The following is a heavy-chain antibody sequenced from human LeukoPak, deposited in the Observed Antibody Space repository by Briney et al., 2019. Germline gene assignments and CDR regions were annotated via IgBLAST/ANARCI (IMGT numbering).Heavy chain of an antibody. CDR2: IYYSRTT. D-gene: IGHD5-18*01. J-gene: IGHJ3*02. CDR3: ARWIRVDTAMRGSFDI. Sequence: SETLSLTCTVSGGFISSYYWSWIRQPPGKGLEWIGYIYYSRTTEYNPSLKSRVTISADTSKNQFSLKLSSVTAADTAVYYCARWIRVDTAMRGSFDIWGQGTMVTVSS. CDR1: GGFISSYY. V-gene: IGHV4-59*01.